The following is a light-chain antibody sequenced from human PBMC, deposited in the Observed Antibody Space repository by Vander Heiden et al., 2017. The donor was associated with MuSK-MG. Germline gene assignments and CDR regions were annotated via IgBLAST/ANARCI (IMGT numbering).Light chain of an antibody. Sequence: EIVMTQSPATLSVSLGERATLSCRASQSVSSNLAWYQQKPGQAPRLLIYGASTRATGIPDRFSGSGSGTEFTLTISSLQSEDLAVYYCQQDDTWQTFGQGTKVATK. CDR2: GAS. J-gene: IGKJ1*01. V-gene: IGKV3-15*01. CDR3: QQDDTWQT. CDR1: QSVSSN.